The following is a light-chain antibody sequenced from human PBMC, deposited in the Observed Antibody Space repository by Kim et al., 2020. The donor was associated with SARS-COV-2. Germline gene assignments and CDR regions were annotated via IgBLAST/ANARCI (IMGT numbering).Light chain of an antibody. J-gene: IGKJ2*01. V-gene: IGKV3-20*01. CDR3: QQYGSSPRT. CDR2: GAS. CDR1: QSVSSNY. Sequence: LYPGESATLSCRASQSVSSNYLAWYQQKPGQAPRLLIYGASSRATGIPDRFSGSGSGTDFTRTISRLEPEDFAVYYCQQYGSSPRTFGQGTKLEI.